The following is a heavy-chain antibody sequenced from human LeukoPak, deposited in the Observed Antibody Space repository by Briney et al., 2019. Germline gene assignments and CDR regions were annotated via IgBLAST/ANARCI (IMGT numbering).Heavy chain of an antibody. Sequence: HGESLKISCKGSGYSFTSYWIGWVRQMPGKGLEWMGIIYPGDSDTRYSPSFQGQVTISADKSISTAYQQWSSLKASGTAMYYCARARTPSIAVAGTAGFDYWGQGTLVTVSS. V-gene: IGHV5-51*01. D-gene: IGHD6-19*01. J-gene: IGHJ4*02. CDR1: GYSFTSYW. CDR2: IYPGDSDT. CDR3: ARARTPSIAVAGTAGFDY.